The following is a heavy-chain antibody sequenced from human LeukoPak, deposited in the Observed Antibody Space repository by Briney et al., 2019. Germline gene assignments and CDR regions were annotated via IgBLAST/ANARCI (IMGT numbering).Heavy chain of an antibody. D-gene: IGHD6-19*01. Sequence: GGSLRLSCAASAFTFSTYGMSWVRQAPGKGLEWVSGISGSGGSTYYADSVKGRFTVSRDNSKNTLYLQMNSLRAEDTAVYYCARDYEQWLVLWYFQHWGQGTLVTVSS. J-gene: IGHJ1*01. CDR3: ARDYEQWLVLWYFQH. CDR2: ISGSGGST. V-gene: IGHV3-23*01. CDR1: AFTFSTYG.